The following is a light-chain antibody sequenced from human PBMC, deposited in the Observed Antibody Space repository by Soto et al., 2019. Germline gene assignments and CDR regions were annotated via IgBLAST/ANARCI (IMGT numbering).Light chain of an antibody. Sequence: AVLLTQSPSSFSASTGDSATITCRASQDIHNYLAWYQQVPGKAPKPLLYAASILQTGVPSRFSGSGSGTDFTLTIDGLQSEDFATYFCQHYYNYPWTFGQGTTVE. J-gene: IGKJ1*01. V-gene: IGKV1-8*01. CDR3: QHYYNYPWT. CDR1: QDIHNY. CDR2: AAS.